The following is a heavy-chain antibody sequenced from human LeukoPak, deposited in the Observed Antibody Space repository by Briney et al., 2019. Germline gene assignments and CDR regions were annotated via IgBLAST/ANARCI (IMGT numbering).Heavy chain of an antibody. CDR2: IIPNNGIE. V-gene: IGHV1-69*04. D-gene: IGHD3-22*01. CDR3: ARDRGYYYDSSGYPNWFDP. J-gene: IGHJ5*02. Sequence: SVKVSCKASGGTFSSYAISWVRQAPGQGLEGMGRIIPNNGIEKYAQKFQGRVTITADKSTGTAYMQLSSLKSEDTAVYYCARDRGYYYDSSGYPNWFDPWGQGTLVTVSS. CDR1: GGTFSSYA.